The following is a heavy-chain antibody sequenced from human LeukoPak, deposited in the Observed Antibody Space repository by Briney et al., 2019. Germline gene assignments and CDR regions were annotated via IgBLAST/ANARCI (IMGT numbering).Heavy chain of an antibody. CDR3: ARLTSTFYYSMDV. Sequence: TSETLSLTCAVSGGSISSFYWTWIRQPPGKGLEWVGYIQNSAIYRAKIKSSPSLQSRVSLSIGTSKNQVSLTVNSVTAADTAVYYCARLTSTFYYSMDVWGPGTAVTVSS. D-gene: IGHD2/OR15-2a*01. V-gene: IGHV4-59*08. CDR2: IQNSAIYRAKI. J-gene: IGHJ6*02. CDR1: GGSISSFY.